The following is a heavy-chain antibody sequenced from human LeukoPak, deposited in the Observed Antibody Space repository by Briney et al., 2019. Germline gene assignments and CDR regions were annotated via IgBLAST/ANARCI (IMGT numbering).Heavy chain of an antibody. D-gene: IGHD2-2*01. Sequence: GGSLRLSCAASGFTFSSYGMHWVRQAPGKGLEWVAFIRYDGSNKYYADSVKGRFTISRDNSKNTLYLQMNSLRAEDTAVYYCALGYCSSTSCYDFDYWGQGTLITVSS. J-gene: IGHJ4*02. CDR2: IRYDGSNK. CDR3: ALGYCSSTSCYDFDY. CDR1: GFTFSSYG. V-gene: IGHV3-30*02.